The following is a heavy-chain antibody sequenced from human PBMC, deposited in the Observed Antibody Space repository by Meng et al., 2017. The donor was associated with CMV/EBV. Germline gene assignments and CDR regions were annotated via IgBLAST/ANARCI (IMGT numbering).Heavy chain of an antibody. V-gene: IGHV4-34*01. CDR3: ARGLGRKPHYYYYYGMDV. CDR2: INHSGST. D-gene: IGHD1-14*01. Sequence: SETLSLTCAAYGGSFSGYYWSWIRQPPGKGLEWIGEINHSGSTNYNPSLKSRVTISVDTSKNQFSLKLSSVTAADTAVYYCARGLGRKPHYYYYYGMDVWGQGTTVTVSS. J-gene: IGHJ6*02. CDR1: GGSFSGYY.